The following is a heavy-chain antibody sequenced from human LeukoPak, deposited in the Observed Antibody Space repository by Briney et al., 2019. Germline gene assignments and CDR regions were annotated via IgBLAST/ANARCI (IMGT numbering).Heavy chain of an antibody. Sequence: GGSLRLSCAASGFTFDDYAMHWVRQAPGKGLEWVSGISWNSGSIGYADSVKGRFTISRDNAKNSLYLQMNSLRAEDTALYYCAKVLTHPYWYFDLWGRGTLVTVSS. CDR1: GFTFDDYA. J-gene: IGHJ2*01. V-gene: IGHV3-9*01. CDR2: ISWNSGSI. CDR3: AKVLTHPYWYFDL.